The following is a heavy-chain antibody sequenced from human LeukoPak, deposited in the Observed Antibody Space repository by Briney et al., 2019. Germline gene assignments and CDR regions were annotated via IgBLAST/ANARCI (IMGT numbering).Heavy chain of an antibody. CDR2: ISSDASIT. V-gene: IGHV3-30*01. J-gene: IGHJ4*02. D-gene: IGHD1-1*01. Sequence: GWSLRLSYMDSGLSFRTSGMQWVRQAPGKGFEWVAVISSDASITIYPDSMRGRFTISRDNSKNTLYLDMKNLRGEDTALTFCARDPLGRRLDHLDYWGQGTLVPVSS. CDR1: GLSFRTSG. CDR3: ARDPLGRRLDHLDY.